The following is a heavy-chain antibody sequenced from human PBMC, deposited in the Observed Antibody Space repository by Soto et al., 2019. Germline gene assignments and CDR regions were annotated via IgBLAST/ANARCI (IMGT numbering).Heavy chain of an antibody. CDR2: ISSSSSYI. V-gene: IGHV3-21*04. CDR1: GFTFSSYS. CDR3: AKCGSGCYYSV. J-gene: IGHJ6*02. D-gene: IGHD3-10*01. Sequence: GGSLRLSCAASGFTFSSYSMNWVRQAPGKGLEWVSSISSSSSYIYYADSVEGRFTISRDNDKNSLYLQMNNLSADDTAVYYYAKCGSGCYYSVWGQGATVTVSS.